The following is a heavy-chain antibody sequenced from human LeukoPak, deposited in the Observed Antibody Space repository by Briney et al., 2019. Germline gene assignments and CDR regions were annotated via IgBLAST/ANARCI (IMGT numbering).Heavy chain of an antibody. CDR2: IYYSGST. J-gene: IGHJ3*02. CDR3: ARPGVGSGRYGAFDT. CDR1: GGSFSGYY. Sequence: SETLSLTCAVYGGSFSGYYWSWIRQPPGKGLEWIGYIYYSGSTNYNPSLESRVTMSVDTSKNQFSLKLRSVTAADTAVYYCARPGVGSGRYGAFDTWGQGTMVTVSS. D-gene: IGHD5-18*01. V-gene: IGHV4-59*08.